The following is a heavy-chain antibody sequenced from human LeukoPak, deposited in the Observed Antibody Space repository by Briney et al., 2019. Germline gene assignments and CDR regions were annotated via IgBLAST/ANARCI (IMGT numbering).Heavy chain of an antibody. CDR1: GFTFSSYA. J-gene: IGHJ4*02. CDR3: AKDWSRARTGATGFDY. D-gene: IGHD3-3*01. Sequence: PGGSLRLSCXASGFTFSSYAXSWVRQAPGKGLEWVSAISGSGGSTYYADSVKGRFTISRDNSKNTLYLQMNSLRAEDTAVYYCAKDWSRARTGATGFDYWGQGTLVTVSS. CDR2: ISGSGGST. V-gene: IGHV3-23*01.